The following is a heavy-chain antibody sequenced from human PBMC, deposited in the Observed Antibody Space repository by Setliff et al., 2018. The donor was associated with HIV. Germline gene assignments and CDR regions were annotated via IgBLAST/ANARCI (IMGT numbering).Heavy chain of an antibody. CDR3: ARGRYRSRWYASDHYYIDV. Sequence: SETLSLTCTVSGGSISSSSYYWGWIRQPPGKWLQWIGSIYYRGSTYYNPSLKSRVTISVDTSKNQFSLKLRSVTAADTALYYCARGRYRSRWYASDHYYIDVWGKGTTFTVSS. V-gene: IGHV4-39*01. J-gene: IGHJ6*03. D-gene: IGHD6-13*01. CDR1: GGSISSSSYY. CDR2: IYYRGST.